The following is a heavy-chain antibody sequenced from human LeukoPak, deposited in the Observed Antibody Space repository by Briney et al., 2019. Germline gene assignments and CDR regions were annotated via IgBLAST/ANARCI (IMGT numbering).Heavy chain of an antibody. J-gene: IGHJ4*02. CDR2: INHSGST. CDR1: GGSFSGYY. V-gene: IGHV4-34*01. D-gene: IGHD6-19*01. Sequence: PSETLSLTCAVYGGSFSGYYWSWIRQPPGKGLEWIGEINHSGSTNYNPSLKSRVTMSVDTSKNQFSLKLNSVTAADTAVYYCARDSSGWGHYDSWGQGTLVTVSS. CDR3: ARDSSGWGHYDS.